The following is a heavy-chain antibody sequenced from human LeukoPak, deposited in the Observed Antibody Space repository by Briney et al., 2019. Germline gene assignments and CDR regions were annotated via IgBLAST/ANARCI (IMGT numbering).Heavy chain of an antibody. CDR3: AKGVYDFWSGYLDY. CDR2: ISGTGGST. V-gene: IGHV3-23*01. CDR1: GFTFSSYA. D-gene: IGHD3-3*01. Sequence: GGSLRLSCAASGFTFSSYAMSWVRQAPGKGLEWVSAISGTGGSTYYADSVKGRFTISKDNSKNKLYLQMNSLRAEDTAVYYCAKGVYDFWSGYLDYWGQGTLVTVSS. J-gene: IGHJ4*02.